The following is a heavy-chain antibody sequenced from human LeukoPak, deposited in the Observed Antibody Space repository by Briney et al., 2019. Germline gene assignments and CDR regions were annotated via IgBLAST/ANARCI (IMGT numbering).Heavy chain of an antibody. Sequence: SVKVSCKASGGTCSSYAISWVRQAPGQGLEWMGRIIPIFGIANYAQKFQGRVTITADKSTSTAYMELSSLRSEDTAVYDCARDRVVVVPAAGFDPWGQGTLVTVSS. D-gene: IGHD2-2*01. CDR1: GGTCSSYA. CDR2: IIPIFGIA. CDR3: ARDRVVVVPAAGFDP. J-gene: IGHJ5*02. V-gene: IGHV1-69*04.